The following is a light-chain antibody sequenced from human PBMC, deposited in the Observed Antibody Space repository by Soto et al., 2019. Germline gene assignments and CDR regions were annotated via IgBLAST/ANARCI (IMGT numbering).Light chain of an antibody. CDR1: QSISVH. CDR2: AAS. Sequence: DIQMTQSPSSLSASVGDTVTITCRASQSISVHLNWYQQKPGRVPKLLIYAASNLQSGVPSSFSGSGSETDFPLTINSLQPEYFATYYCQQSYITPYTCGQGTKLQIK. J-gene: IGKJ2*01. V-gene: IGKV1-39*01. CDR3: QQSYITPYT.